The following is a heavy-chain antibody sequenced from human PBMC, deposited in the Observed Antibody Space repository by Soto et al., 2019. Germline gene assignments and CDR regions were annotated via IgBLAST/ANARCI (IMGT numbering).Heavy chain of an antibody. CDR1: GFTFRDYY. CDR3: AREYSYTMGV. Sequence: QVQLVESGGGLVRPGGSLRLSCEASGFTFRDYYMTWFRQAPGKGLEWLSYIDSSTKYTNYADSVKGRFTVSRDNAKNSLYLQMNSLRADDTAVYYCAREYSYTMGVWGQGSMVTVSS. V-gene: IGHV3-11*05. CDR2: IDSSTKYT. J-gene: IGHJ6*02.